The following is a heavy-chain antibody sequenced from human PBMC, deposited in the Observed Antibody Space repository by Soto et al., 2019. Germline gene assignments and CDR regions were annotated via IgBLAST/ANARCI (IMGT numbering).Heavy chain of an antibody. CDR3: ARGEKYYDFWGGYYPCNFFDP. V-gene: IGHV4-30-4*01. CDR1: GGSISSGDYY. D-gene: IGHD3-3*01. Sequence: SETLSLTCTVSGGSISSGDYYWSWIRQPPGKGLEWIGYIYYSGSTYYNPSLKSRVTISVDTSKNQFSLKLSSVTAADTAVYYCARGEKYYDFWGGYYPCNFFDPWGQGTLVTVSS. J-gene: IGHJ5*02. CDR2: IYYSGST.